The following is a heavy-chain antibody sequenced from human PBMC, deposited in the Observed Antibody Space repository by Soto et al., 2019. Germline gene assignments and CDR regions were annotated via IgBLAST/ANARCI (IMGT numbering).Heavy chain of an antibody. CDR1: GFTVSSNY. D-gene: IGHD6-6*01. V-gene: IGHV3-66*01. Sequence: GSLRLSCAASGFTVSSNYMSWVRQAPGKGLEWVSVIYSGGSTYYADSVKGRFTISRDNSKNTLYLQMNSLRAEDTAVYYCARGGSFSSPGTFDYWGQGTLVTVSS. J-gene: IGHJ4*02. CDR2: IYSGGST. CDR3: ARGGSFSSPGTFDY.